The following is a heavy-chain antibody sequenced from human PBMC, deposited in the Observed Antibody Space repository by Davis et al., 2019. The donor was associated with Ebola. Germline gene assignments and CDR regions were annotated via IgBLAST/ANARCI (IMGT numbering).Heavy chain of an antibody. J-gene: IGHJ4*02. CDR3: ARDYVY. CDR2: IYHSGST. D-gene: IGHD1-14*01. V-gene: IGHV4-39*07. Sequence: SETLSLTCTVSGGSISSSSYYWSWIRQPPGKGLEWIGSIYHSGSTNYSPSLKSRVTISADTSKNQFSLRLKFVTAADTAMYYCARDYVYWGQGILVTVSS. CDR1: GGSISSSSYY.